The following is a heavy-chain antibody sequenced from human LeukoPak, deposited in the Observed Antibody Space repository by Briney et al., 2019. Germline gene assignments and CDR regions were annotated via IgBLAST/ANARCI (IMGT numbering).Heavy chain of an antibody. CDR2: ILSFGSTI. CDR3: ATVFGYDGSGSSDY. D-gene: IGHD3-10*01. Sequence: GGSLRLSCTASGFTFSSYSMNWVRQAPGKGLEWVSYILSFGSTIYYADSVKGRFTISRDNSKNTLYLQMNSLRAEDTAVYYCATVFGYDGSGSSDYWGQGALVTVSS. CDR1: GFTFSSYS. V-gene: IGHV3-48*01. J-gene: IGHJ4*02.